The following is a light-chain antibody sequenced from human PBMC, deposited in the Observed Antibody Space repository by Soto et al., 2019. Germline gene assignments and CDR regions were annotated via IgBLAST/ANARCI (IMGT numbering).Light chain of an antibody. CDR2: EVS. V-gene: IGLV2-23*02. CDR1: SSDVGSYNL. Sequence: QSVLTQPASVSGSPGQSTTTSCTETSSDVGSYNLVSWYQQHPGKAPKLMIYEVSKRPSGVSNRFSGSKSGNTASLTISGLQAEDEADYYCCSYAAIYVFGTGTKVTVL. CDR3: CSYAAIYV. J-gene: IGLJ1*01.